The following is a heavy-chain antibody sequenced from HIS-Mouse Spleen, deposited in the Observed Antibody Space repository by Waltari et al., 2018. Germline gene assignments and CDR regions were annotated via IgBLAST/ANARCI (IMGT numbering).Heavy chain of an antibody. CDR3: AREIPYSSSWYDWYFDL. V-gene: IGHV4-39*07. J-gene: IGHJ2*01. CDR1: GGSLRRSSYY. CDR2: IYYSGST. Sequence: QLQLQESGPGLVKPSATLSLTCPVSGGSLRRSSYYWGWLRHPPGKGLEWIGSIYYSGSTYYNPSLKSRVTVSVDTSKNQFSLKLSSVTAADTAVYYCAREIPYSSSWYDWYFDLWGRGTLVTVSS. D-gene: IGHD6-13*01.